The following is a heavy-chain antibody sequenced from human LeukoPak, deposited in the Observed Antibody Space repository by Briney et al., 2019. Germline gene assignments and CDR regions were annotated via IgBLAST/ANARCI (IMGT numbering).Heavy chain of an antibody. J-gene: IGHJ4*02. CDR2: ISTSSSAI. CDR3: ARDQGSGWPTDNDY. V-gene: IGHV3-48*01. CDR1: GFTFSSYA. D-gene: IGHD6-19*01. Sequence: PGGSLRLSCAASGFTFSSYAMSWVRQAPGKGLEWISCISTSSSAIYYADSVKGRFTISRDNAKNSLYLQMNSLRAEDTAVYYCARDQGSGWPTDNDYWGQGTLVTVSS.